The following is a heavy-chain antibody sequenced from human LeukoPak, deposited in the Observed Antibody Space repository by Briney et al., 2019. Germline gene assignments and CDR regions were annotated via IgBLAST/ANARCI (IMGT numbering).Heavy chain of an antibody. Sequence: ASVKVSCKASGYIFTNYGVSWVRLAPGQRPEWMGWMSPNSGDTGYAQKFQDRVTMTRNTSISTAYMELSSLRSDDTAVYYCARGPPNWGYDYWGPGTLVTVSS. V-gene: IGHV1-8*02. CDR3: ARGPPNWGYDY. CDR1: GYIFTNYG. CDR2: MSPNSGDT. J-gene: IGHJ4*02. D-gene: IGHD7-27*01.